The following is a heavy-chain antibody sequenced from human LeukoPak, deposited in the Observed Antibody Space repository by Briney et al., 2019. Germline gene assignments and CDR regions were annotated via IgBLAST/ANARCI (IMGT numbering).Heavy chain of an antibody. Sequence: ASVTVSCKASGYTFTGYYMHWVRQAPGQGLEWMGWINPNSGGTNYAQKFQGRVTMTRDTSISTAYMELSRLRSDDTAVYYCARDQGGSRNAFDIWGQGTMVTVSS. D-gene: IGHD1-26*01. V-gene: IGHV1-2*02. J-gene: IGHJ3*02. CDR1: GYTFTGYY. CDR3: ARDQGGSRNAFDI. CDR2: INPNSGGT.